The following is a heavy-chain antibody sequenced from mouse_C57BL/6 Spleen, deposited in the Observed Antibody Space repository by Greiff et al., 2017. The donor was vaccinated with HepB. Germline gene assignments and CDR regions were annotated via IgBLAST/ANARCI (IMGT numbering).Heavy chain of an antibody. Sequence: VQLQQSGAELVKPGASVKMSCKASGYTFTTYSIEWLKQTHGKSLEWIGIFHPYNDDTKYNEKFKGMATLTVEKSSSTVYFELSRLTSDDSAVDNCARGEGFDYWGQGTTLTVSS. CDR3: ARGEGFDY. V-gene: IGHV1-47*01. CDR2: FHPYNDDT. CDR1: GYTFTTYS. J-gene: IGHJ2*01.